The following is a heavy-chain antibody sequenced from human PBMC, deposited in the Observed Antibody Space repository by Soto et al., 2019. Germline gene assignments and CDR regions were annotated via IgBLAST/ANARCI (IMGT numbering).Heavy chain of an antibody. V-gene: IGHV3-53*01. CDR2: IYSGGST. Sequence: EVQLVESGGGLIQPGGSLRLSCAASGFTVSSNYMSWVRQAPGKGLEWVSVIYSGGSTYYADSVKGRFTISRDNSKNTLYLQMNSLRAEDTAVYYWASSPRPLTYYGYDYWGQGTLVTVSS. CDR3: ASSPRPLTYYGYDY. CDR1: GFTVSSNY. D-gene: IGHD3-10*01. J-gene: IGHJ4*02.